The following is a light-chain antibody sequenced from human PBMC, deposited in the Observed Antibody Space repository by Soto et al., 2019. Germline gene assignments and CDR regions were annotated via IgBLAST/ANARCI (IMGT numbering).Light chain of an antibody. V-gene: IGKV4-1*01. CDR1: QTIFYSPNNYNY. CDR3: QQYYSTPIT. Sequence: DIVMTQSPDSLAVSLGERAIINCKSSQTIFYSPNNYNYLAWYQQTPGQPPKLLIYWASTRESGVPDRFRGSGSGTDFTLTSDTLQAEDVAVYYCQQYYSTPITFGQGTRLEIK. CDR2: WAS. J-gene: IGKJ5*01.